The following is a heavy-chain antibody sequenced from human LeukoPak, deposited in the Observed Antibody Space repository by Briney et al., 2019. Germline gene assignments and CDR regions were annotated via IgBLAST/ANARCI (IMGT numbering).Heavy chain of an antibody. CDR1: GFTFSSYA. J-gene: IGHJ4*02. V-gene: IGHV3-74*01. Sequence: GGSLRLSCAASGFTFSSYAMSWVRQAPGKGLVWVSRINSDGSSTSYADSVKGRFTISRDNAKNTLYLQMNSLRAEDTAVYYCAGHLAVAGTFTFDYWGQGTLVTVSS. CDR3: AGHLAVAGTFTFDY. CDR2: INSDGSST. D-gene: IGHD6-19*01.